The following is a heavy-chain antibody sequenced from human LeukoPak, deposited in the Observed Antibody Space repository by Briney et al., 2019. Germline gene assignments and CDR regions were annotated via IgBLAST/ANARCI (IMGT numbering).Heavy chain of an antibody. CDR3: ARAFYDSSGYYHGGRTFDY. V-gene: IGHV4-34*01. J-gene: IGHJ4*02. D-gene: IGHD3-22*01. CDR1: GGSFSGYY. CDR2: FNHSGST. Sequence: PSETLSLTCAVYGGSFSGYYWSWIRQPPGKGLEWIGEFNHSGSTNYNPSLESRVPLSVDTSKTQCSLKRSAVTAADRAGFYGARAFYDSSGYYHGGRTFDYWGQGTLVTVSS.